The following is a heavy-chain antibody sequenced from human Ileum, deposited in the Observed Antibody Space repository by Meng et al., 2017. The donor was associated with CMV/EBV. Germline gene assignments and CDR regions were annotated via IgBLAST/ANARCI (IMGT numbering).Heavy chain of an antibody. D-gene: IGHD3-3*02. Sequence: GESLKISCAASGFTFSTYAMSWVRQAPGKGLEWVSTIKSTGSTTYYADSVKGRFTISRENSKNTLYLQMNSLRAEDTALYYCAKVGGGPSILRDYWGQGTQVTVSS. CDR3: AKVGGGPSILRDY. J-gene: IGHJ4*01. CDR2: IKSTGSTT. CDR1: GFTFSTYA. V-gene: IGHV3-23*05.